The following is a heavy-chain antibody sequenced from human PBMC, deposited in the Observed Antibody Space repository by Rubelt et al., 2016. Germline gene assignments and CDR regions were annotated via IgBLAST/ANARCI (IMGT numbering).Heavy chain of an antibody. CDR1: GFTFSSYS. CDR2: INRRGTT. J-gene: IGHJ6*02. V-gene: IGHV3-48*01. Sequence: EVQLVESGGGLVQPGGSLRLSCAASGFTFSSYSMNWVRQAPGKGLEWIGEINRRGTTKYSSPLKRRVPLSMDMSKNQFSLKLGSVTVADSAVYYCARVRLSMDVWGQGTVITVSS. CDR3: ARVRLSMDV.